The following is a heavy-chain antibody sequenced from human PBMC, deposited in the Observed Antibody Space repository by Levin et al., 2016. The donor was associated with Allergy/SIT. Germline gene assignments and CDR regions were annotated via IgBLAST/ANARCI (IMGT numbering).Heavy chain of an antibody. CDR2: IYPGDSDT. Sequence: KVSCKGSGYSFTSYWIGWVRQMPGKGLEWMGIIYPGDSDTRYSPSFQGQVTISADKSISTAYLQWSSLKASDTAMYYCAGPTYYYDSSGYWWDDAFDIWGQGTMVTVSS. CDR3: AGPTYYYDSSGYWWDDAFDI. V-gene: IGHV5-51*01. J-gene: IGHJ3*02. D-gene: IGHD3-22*01. CDR1: GYSFTSYW.